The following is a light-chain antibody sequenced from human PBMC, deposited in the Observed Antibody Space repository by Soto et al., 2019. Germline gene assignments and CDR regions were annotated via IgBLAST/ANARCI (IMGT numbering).Light chain of an antibody. Sequence: QSALTQPASVSGSPGQSITISCTGTNSDIGRYKSVSWYQQHPGKAPILIIYEVNNRPSGVSHRFAGSKSGNTASLTISGLQPADEADYYCSSYSHIDTRVFGGGTKLTVL. CDR2: EVN. CDR1: NSDIGRYKS. J-gene: IGLJ3*02. CDR3: SSYSHIDTRV. V-gene: IGLV2-14*03.